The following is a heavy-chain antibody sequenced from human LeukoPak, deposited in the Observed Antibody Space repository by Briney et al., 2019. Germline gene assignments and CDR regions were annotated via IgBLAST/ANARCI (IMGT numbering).Heavy chain of an antibody. CDR2: ISGSGDST. J-gene: IGHJ4*02. V-gene: IGHV3-23*01. D-gene: IGHD3-10*01. Sequence: PGGSLRLSCAASGFTFNNYAMNWVRQAPGKGLEWVSGISGSGDSTYYADSVKGRFTISRDNSKNTLFLQMHSLRADDTGVYYCAKNLYFGELLYLDNWGQGTLVTVSS. CDR1: GFTFNNYA. CDR3: AKNLYFGELLYLDN.